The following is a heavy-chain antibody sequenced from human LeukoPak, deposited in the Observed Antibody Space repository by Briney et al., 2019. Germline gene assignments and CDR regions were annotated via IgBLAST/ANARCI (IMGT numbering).Heavy chain of an antibody. D-gene: IGHD7-27*01. J-gene: IGHJ4*02. CDR3: AKDVTLTDAPRYFDY. Sequence: GGSLRLSCAASGFTFITNAMSWVRQAPGKGLEWVSGISGSGAGTHYADSVRDRFTISRDTSKNTLYLQMDSLRAEDTAVYYCAKDVTLTDAPRYFDYWGQGTLVTVSS. V-gene: IGHV3-23*01. CDR1: GFTFITNA. CDR2: ISGSGAGT.